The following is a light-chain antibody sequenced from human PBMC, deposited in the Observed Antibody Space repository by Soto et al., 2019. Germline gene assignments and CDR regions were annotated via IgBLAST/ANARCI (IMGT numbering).Light chain of an antibody. Sequence: DIVMTQSPDSLAVSPGERATLSCRASQSVSSGYLAWYQQKPGQAPRLLLYGASNRATGIPDRFSGSGSGTDFTLTISRLEPEDFAVYSCQQYGSSPYTFGQGTKLEIK. CDR1: QSVSSGY. V-gene: IGKV3-20*01. CDR2: GAS. CDR3: QQYGSSPYT. J-gene: IGKJ2*01.